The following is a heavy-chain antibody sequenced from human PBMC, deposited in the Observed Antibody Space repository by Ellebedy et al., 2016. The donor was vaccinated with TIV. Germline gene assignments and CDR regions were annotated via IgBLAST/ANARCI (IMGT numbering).Heavy chain of an antibody. CDR2: ISTYNGNT. Sequence: ASVKVSXXASGYTFTSYGISWVRQAPGQGLEWMGWISTYNGNTKYAQNFQGRLTMTKDTSTSTFYMELRSLTSDDTAVYYCARGSSSWTSSWFNSWGQGTLVTVS. CDR1: GYTFTSYG. CDR3: ARGSSSWTSSWFNS. D-gene: IGHD6-13*01. J-gene: IGHJ5*01. V-gene: IGHV1-18*01.